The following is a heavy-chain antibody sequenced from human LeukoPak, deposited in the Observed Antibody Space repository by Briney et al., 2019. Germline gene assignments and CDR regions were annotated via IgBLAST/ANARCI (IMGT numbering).Heavy chain of an antibody. J-gene: IGHJ3*02. D-gene: IGHD4-11*01. V-gene: IGHV4-4*07. Sequence: PSETLSLTCTVSGGSISSYYWSWIRQPAGKGLEWIGRIFSSENTNYNPSLKGRVTMSLDTSKNQFSLRLSSVTAADTAVYYCARAPLTVKDAFDIWGQGTMVTVSS. CDR1: GGSISSYY. CDR2: IFSSENT. CDR3: ARAPLTVKDAFDI.